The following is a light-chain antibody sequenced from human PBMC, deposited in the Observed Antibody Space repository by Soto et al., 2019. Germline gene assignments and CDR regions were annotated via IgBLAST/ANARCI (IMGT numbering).Light chain of an antibody. J-gene: IGKJ1*01. CDR3: QQRSIWPRT. CDR2: DAS. V-gene: IGKV3-11*01. Sequence: EIVLTQSPATLSLSPGERATLACRASQSVSSYVAWYQQKPGQAPRLLIFDASNRVTGIPARFSGSGSGTDITLTISSLEPADFVVYYCQQRSIWPRTFGQGTKVDIK. CDR1: QSVSSY.